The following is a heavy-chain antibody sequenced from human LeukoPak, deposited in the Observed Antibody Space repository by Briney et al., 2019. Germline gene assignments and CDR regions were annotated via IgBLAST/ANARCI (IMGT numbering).Heavy chain of an antibody. Sequence: PSETLSLTCAVSGGSISSSNWWSWVRQPPGKGLEWIGEIYHSGSTNYNPSLKSRVTISVDKSKNQFSLKLSSVTAADTAVYYCARADILTGYYPGDWFDPWGQGTLVTVSS. J-gene: IGHJ5*02. CDR1: GGSISSSNW. CDR2: IYHSGST. D-gene: IGHD3-9*01. CDR3: ARADILTGYYPGDWFDP. V-gene: IGHV4-4*02.